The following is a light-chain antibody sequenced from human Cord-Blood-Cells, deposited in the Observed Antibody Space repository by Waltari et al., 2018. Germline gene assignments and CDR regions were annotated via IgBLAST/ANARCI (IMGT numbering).Light chain of an antibody. J-gene: IGLJ2*01. CDR1: NIGSKS. Sequence: SYVLTQPPSVSVAPGKTASITCGGNNIGSKSVHRYQQRPGQAPVLVIYYDSDRPSGIPERFSGSNSGNTATLTISRVEAGDEADYYCQVWDSSSDHRVFGGGTKLTVL. CDR3: QVWDSSSDHRV. CDR2: YDS. V-gene: IGLV3-21*04.